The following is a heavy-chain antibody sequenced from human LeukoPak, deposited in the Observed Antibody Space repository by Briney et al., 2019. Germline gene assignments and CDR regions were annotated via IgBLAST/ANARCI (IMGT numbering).Heavy chain of an antibody. D-gene: IGHD6-6*01. CDR2: ISYDGSNK. J-gene: IGHJ4*02. V-gene: IGHV3-30*03. CDR3: ARDHSSSHYYFDY. CDR1: GFTFSRYG. Sequence: GRSLRLSCAASGFTFSRYGMHWVRQAPGKGLEWVAVISYDGSNKFHADSVKGRFTISRDNAKNSLYLQMNSLRAEDTAVYYCARDHSSSHYYFDYWGQGTLVTVSS.